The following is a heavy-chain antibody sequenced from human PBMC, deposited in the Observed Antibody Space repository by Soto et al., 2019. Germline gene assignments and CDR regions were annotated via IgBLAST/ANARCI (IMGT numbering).Heavy chain of an antibody. D-gene: IGHD1-26*01. J-gene: IGHJ1*01. CDR2: INQDGSEK. CDR3: ARELIVGPAEYFQH. Sequence: ETLSLTCTVSGGSVSSGSYYWSWIRQPPGKGLEWVANINQDGSEKYYVDSVKGRFTISRDNAKNSLYLQMNSLRAEDTAVYYCARELIVGPAEYFQHWGQGTLVTVSS. V-gene: IGHV3-7*01. CDR1: GGSVSSGSYY.